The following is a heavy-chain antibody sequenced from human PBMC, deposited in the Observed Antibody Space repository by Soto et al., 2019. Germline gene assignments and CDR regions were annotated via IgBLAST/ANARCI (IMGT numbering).Heavy chain of an antibody. CDR2: IYYSGST. CDR3: ARDRPWFGELRVAFDI. Sequence: QVQLQESGPGLVKPSETLSLTCTVSGGSISSYYWSWIRQPPGKGLEWIGYIYYSGSTNYNPSLKSRVTISVDTSKNQFSLKLSSVTAADTAVYYCARDRPWFGELRVAFDIWGQGTMVTVSS. D-gene: IGHD3-10*01. J-gene: IGHJ3*02. V-gene: IGHV4-59*01. CDR1: GGSISSYY.